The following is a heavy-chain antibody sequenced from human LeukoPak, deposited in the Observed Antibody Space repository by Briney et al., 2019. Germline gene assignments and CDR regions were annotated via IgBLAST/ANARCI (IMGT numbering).Heavy chain of an antibody. CDR3: AIDVSGWYGFDY. J-gene: IGHJ4*02. CDR2: VYYGGST. D-gene: IGHD6-19*01. CDR1: GGSISSTSYY. Sequence: SETLSLTCTVSGGSISSTSYYWGWIRQPPGRGLECIGSVYYGGSTYYNPSLRSRVTISVDTSKNQFSLKLSSVTAADTAVYYCAIDVSGWYGFDYWGQGILVTVSS. V-gene: IGHV4-39*07.